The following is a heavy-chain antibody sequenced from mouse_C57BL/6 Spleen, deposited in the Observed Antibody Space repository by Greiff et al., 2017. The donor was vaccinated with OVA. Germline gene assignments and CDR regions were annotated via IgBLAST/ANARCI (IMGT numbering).Heavy chain of an antibody. Sequence: QVQLQQPGAELVKPGASVKLSCKASGYTFTSYWMQWVKQRPGQGLEWIGEIDPSDSYTNYNQKFKGKATLTVDTSSSTAYMQLSSLTSEDSAVYYCARSGGLHRAWFAYWGQGTLVTVSA. CDR3: ARSGGLHRAWFAY. CDR1: GYTFTSYW. V-gene: IGHV1-50*01. J-gene: IGHJ3*01. D-gene: IGHD2-2*01. CDR2: IDPSDSYT.